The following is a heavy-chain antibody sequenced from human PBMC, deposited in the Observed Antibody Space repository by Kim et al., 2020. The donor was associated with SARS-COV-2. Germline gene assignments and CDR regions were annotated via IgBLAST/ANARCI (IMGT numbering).Heavy chain of an antibody. CDR3: ARVRLEWLRSNYYYYGMDV. CDR2: IYYSGST. V-gene: IGHV4-59*01. J-gene: IGHJ6*02. D-gene: IGHD5-12*01. Sequence: SETLSLTCTVSGGSISSYYWSWIRQPPGKGLEWIGYIYYSGSTNYNPSLKSRVTISVDTSKNQFSLKLSSVTAADTAVYYCARVRLEWLRSNYYYYGMDVWGQGTTVTVSS. CDR1: GGSISSYY.